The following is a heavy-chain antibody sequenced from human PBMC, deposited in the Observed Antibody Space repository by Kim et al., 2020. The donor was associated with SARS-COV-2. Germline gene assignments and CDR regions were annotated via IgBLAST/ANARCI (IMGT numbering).Heavy chain of an antibody. CDR1: GFTFSSYA. Sequence: GGSLRLSYAASGFTFSSYAMSWVRQAPGKGLEWVSAISGSGGSTYYADSVKGRFTISRDNSKNTLYLQMNSLRAEDTAVYYCAKGRDSSGYYYPSFDYWGQGTLVTVSS. CDR3: AKGRDSSGYYYPSFDY. CDR2: ISGSGGST. D-gene: IGHD3-22*01. J-gene: IGHJ4*02. V-gene: IGHV3-23*01.